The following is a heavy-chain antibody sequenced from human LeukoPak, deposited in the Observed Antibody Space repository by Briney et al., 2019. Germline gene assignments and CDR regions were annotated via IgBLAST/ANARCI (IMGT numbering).Heavy chain of an antibody. CDR3: ARDGGGPRTALDY. CDR2: INAGNGNT. V-gene: IGHV1-3*01. Sequence: ASVKVSCKDSGYTFTSYAMHWVRQAPGQRLEWMGWINAGNGNTKYLQKLQGRVTMTTDTSTSTAYMELRSLRSDDTAVYYCARDGGGPRTALDYWGQGTLVTVSS. J-gene: IGHJ4*02. CDR1: GYTFTSYA. D-gene: IGHD1-14*01.